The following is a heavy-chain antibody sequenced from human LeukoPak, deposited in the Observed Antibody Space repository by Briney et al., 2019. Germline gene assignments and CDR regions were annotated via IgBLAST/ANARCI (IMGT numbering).Heavy chain of an antibody. CDR2: INPSSGGT. V-gene: IGHV1-2*02. Sequence: ASVKVSCKASGYTFTGYYVHWVRQAPGQGLEWMGWINPSSGGTNHAQKFQGRVTMTGDTSISTAYMELSRLTSDDTAAYFCAGRPDTSMVAIFDYWGQGTLVTISS. D-gene: IGHD5-18*01. CDR3: AGRPDTSMVAIFDY. CDR1: GYTFTGYY. J-gene: IGHJ4*02.